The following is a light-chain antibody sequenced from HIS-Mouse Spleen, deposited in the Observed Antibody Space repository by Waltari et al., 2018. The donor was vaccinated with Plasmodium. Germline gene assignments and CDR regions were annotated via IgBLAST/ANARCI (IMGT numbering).Light chain of an antibody. CDR2: EDS. V-gene: IGLV3-10*01. CDR1: ALPKQY. CDR3: YSTDSSGNHRV. Sequence: YELTQPPSVSVSPGQTARITCSGDALPKQYAYWYQQKSGQAPVLVLYEDSKRPSGIPERFSGSSSGTMATLTISGAQVEDEADYYCYSTDSSGNHRVFGGGTKLTVL. J-gene: IGLJ3*02.